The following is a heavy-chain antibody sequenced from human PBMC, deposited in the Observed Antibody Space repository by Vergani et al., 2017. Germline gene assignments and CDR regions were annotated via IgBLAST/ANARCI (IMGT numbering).Heavy chain of an antibody. V-gene: IGHV3-23*01. Sequence: EVQLLQSEGAVVQPGGSLRLSCVASGFPFSSHAMSWVRQGHGQGLEWVSSIKNTGDSTHYADSVKGRFTISRDNSKNTLYLQMNSLRDEDTGVYYCARDLRLLYNRFDPWGKGTLVTVSS. J-gene: IGHJ5*02. CDR2: IKNTGDST. CDR3: ARDLRLLYNRFDP. D-gene: IGHD1-14*01. CDR1: GFPFSSHA.